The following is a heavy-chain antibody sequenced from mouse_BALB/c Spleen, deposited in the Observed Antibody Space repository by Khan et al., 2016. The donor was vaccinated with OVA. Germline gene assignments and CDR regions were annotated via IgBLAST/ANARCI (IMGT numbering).Heavy chain of an antibody. J-gene: IGHJ3*01. CDR3: GGGHYGSSSFAY. D-gene: IGHD1-1*01. CDR1: GYTFTSYW. V-gene: IGHV1-7*01. Sequence: QVQLKQSGAELAKPGASVKMSCKASGYTFTSYWMHWVKQRPGQGLEWIGYINPSTGYTEYNQKFKDKATLTADKSSSTAYMQLSSLTSEDSAVYYWGGGHYGSSSFAYWGQGTLVTVSA. CDR2: INPSTGYT.